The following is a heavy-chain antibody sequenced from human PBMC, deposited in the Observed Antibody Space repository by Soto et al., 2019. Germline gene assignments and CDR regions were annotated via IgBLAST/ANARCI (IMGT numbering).Heavy chain of an antibody. Sequence: GGSLRLSCAASGFTFSSYEMNWVRQAPGQGLEWVSYISSSGSTIYYADSVKGRFTISRDNAKNSLYLQMNSLRAEDTAVYYCARIRITIFGVVIISRGYGMDVWGQGTTVTVSS. V-gene: IGHV3-48*03. D-gene: IGHD3-3*01. CDR2: ISSSGSTI. CDR3: ARIRITIFGVVIISRGYGMDV. J-gene: IGHJ6*02. CDR1: GFTFSSYE.